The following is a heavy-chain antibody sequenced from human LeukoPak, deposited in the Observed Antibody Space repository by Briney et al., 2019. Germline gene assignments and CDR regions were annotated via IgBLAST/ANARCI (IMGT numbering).Heavy chain of an antibody. CDR2: IYYSGST. J-gene: IGHJ4*02. V-gene: IGHV4-31*03. Sequence: SETLSLTCTVSGGSISSGGYYWSWIRQHPGKGLEWIGYIYYSGSTYYNPSLKSRVTISVDTSKNQFSLKLSSVTAADTDVYYCARGGGYCSGGSCYRYYFDYWGQGTLVTVSS. CDR3: ARGGGYCSGGSCYRYYFDY. D-gene: IGHD2-15*01. CDR1: GGSISSGGYY.